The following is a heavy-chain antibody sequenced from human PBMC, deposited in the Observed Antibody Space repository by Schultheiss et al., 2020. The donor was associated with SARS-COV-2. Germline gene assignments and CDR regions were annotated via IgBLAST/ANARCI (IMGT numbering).Heavy chain of an antibody. J-gene: IGHJ6*02. CDR3: ARDWYSRDYYYGMDV. CDR2: INPNSGGT. V-gene: IGHV1-2*04. D-gene: IGHD1-1*01. CDR1: GYTFTGYY. Sequence: ASVKVSCKASGYTFTGYYMHWVRQAPGQGLEWMGWINPNSGGTNYAQKFQGWVTMTRDTSISTAYMELSRLRSDDTAVYYCARDWYSRDYYYGMDVWGQGTTVTVSS.